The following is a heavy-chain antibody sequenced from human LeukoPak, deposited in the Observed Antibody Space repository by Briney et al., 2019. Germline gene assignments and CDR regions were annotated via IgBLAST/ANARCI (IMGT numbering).Heavy chain of an antibody. D-gene: IGHD6-19*01. CDR2: ISYDGSNK. Sequence: LSXXAXXFTFSSXXMHXVRQXPXXXXXXGAXISYDGSNKYYADSVKGRFTISRDNSKNTLYLQMNSLRAEDTAVYYCAKAWRYSSGWYFDYWGQGTLVTVSS. CDR3: AKAWRYSSGWYFDY. J-gene: IGHJ4*02. V-gene: IGHV3-30-3*02. CDR1: XFTFSSXX.